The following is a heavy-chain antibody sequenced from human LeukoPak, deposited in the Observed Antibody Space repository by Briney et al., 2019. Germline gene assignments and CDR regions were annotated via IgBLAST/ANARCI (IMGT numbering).Heavy chain of an antibody. CDR3: AKYLASSSWYRDRYYYYGMDV. V-gene: IGHV4-59*01. Sequence: PSETLSLTCTVSAGSIISYYWSWIRQPPGKGLEWFGYIYYSGSTNYNPSLKSRVTISVDTSKNQSSLKLSAVTAADTAVYYCAKYLASSSWYRDRYYYYGMDVWGQGTTVTVSS. CDR1: AGSIISYY. D-gene: IGHD6-13*01. CDR2: IYYSGST. J-gene: IGHJ6*02.